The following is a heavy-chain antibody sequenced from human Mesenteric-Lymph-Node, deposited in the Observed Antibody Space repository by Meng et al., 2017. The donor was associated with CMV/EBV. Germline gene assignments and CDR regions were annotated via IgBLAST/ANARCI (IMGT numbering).Heavy chain of an antibody. CDR3: ARGHDYGDPTGVY. CDR2: ISGSGGHI. D-gene: IGHD4-17*01. V-gene: IGHV3-21*04. CDR1: GFTFSDYT. Sequence: GGSLRLSCAAPGFTFSDYTLNWVRQAPGRGLEWVAGISGSGGHIYHADSVKGRFTISRDNVKNSLYLQMNSLRAEDTAVYYCARGHDYGDPTGVYWGQGTLVTVSS. J-gene: IGHJ4*02.